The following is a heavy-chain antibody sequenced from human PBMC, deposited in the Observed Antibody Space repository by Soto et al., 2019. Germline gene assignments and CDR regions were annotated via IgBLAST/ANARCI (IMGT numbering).Heavy chain of an antibody. D-gene: IGHD2-2*01. V-gene: IGHV4-30-4*01. CDR1: GGSISDDSY. CDR3: ARDEYQLLSSVSWFDS. Sequence: SETLSLTCTVSGGSISDDSYWSWIRQTPGKGLEWIGYIYHTGNTYYNPSLRSRVSISVDKSKSQFSLKLISVTAADTAVYFCARDEYQLLSSVSWFDSWGQGTLVTVS. J-gene: IGHJ5*01. CDR2: IYHTGNT.